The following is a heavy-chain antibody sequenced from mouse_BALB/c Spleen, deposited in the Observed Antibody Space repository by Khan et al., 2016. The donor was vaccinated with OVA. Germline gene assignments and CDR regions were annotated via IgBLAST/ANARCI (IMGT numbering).Heavy chain of an antibody. CDR3: ARWPRGY. CDR1: GFNIKDNY. J-gene: IGHJ2*01. V-gene: IGHV14-3*02. Sequence: VQLKESGAELVKPAASVKLSCTASGFNIKDNYMRWVKQRPEQGLEWFGRIDPANGNTEYDPKFKGKATITADTSYNTAYLKLSSLTSEDTAVXYCARWPRGYWGQGTTLTVSS. CDR2: IDPANGNT.